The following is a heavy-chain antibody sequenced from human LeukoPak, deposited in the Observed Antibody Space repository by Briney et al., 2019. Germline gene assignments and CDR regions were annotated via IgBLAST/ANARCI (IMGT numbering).Heavy chain of an antibody. Sequence: PSETLSLTCTVSGGSISSYYWSWIRQPPGKGLEWIGYIYYSGSTNYNPSLKSRVTISVDTSKNQFSLKLSSVTAADTAVYYCAREDRYSYCFLWGQGTLVTVSS. CDR3: AREDRYSYCFL. D-gene: IGHD5-18*01. V-gene: IGHV4-59*01. CDR1: GGSISSYY. CDR2: IYYSGST. J-gene: IGHJ4*02.